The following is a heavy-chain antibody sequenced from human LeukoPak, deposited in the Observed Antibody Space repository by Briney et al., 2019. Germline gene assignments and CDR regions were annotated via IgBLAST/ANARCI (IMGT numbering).Heavy chain of an antibody. CDR1: GGSISSSSHY. J-gene: IGHJ4*02. CDR3: ARAVARGSFDY. Sequence: SETLSLTCSVSGGSISSSSHYWGWIRQPPEKGLEWIGSFYYSGSTYYNPSLKSRITISVDMSKNQFSLKLSSVTAADTAVYYCARAVARGSFDYWGQGTLVTVSS. V-gene: IGHV4-39*01. CDR2: FYYSGST. D-gene: IGHD6-19*01.